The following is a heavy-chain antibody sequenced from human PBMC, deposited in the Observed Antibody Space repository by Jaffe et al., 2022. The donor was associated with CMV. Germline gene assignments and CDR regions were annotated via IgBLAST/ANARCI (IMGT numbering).Heavy chain of an antibody. CDR2: ISSSSSYI. CDR3: ARDRDEDIVLMVYDAYINWFDP. D-gene: IGHD2-8*01. V-gene: IGHV3-21*01. CDR1: GFTFSSYS. J-gene: IGHJ5*02. Sequence: EVQLVESGGGLVKPGGSLRLSCAASGFTFSSYSMNWVRQAPGKGLEWVSSISSSSSYIYYADSVKGRFTISRDNAKNSLYLQMNSLRAEDTAVYYCARDRDEDIVLMVYDAYINWFDPWGQGTLVTVSS.